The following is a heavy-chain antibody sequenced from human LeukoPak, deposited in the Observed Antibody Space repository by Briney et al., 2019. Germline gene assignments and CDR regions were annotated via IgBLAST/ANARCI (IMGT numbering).Heavy chain of an antibody. D-gene: IGHD6-6*01. CDR3: AKGREYSSSSDFDY. J-gene: IGHJ4*02. Sequence: PGRSLRLSCAASGFTFDDYAMHWVRQAPGKGLEWVSAISGSGGSTYYADSVKGRFTISRDNSKNTLYLQMNSLRAEDTAVYYCAKGREYSSSSDFDYWGQGTLVTVSS. V-gene: IGHV3-23*01. CDR2: ISGSGGST. CDR1: GFTFDDYA.